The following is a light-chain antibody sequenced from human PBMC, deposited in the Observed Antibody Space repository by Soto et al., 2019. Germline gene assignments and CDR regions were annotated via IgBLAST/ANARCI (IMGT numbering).Light chain of an antibody. CDR3: AAWDDSLSGLGV. J-gene: IGLJ3*02. CDR2: KNN. V-gene: IGLV1-47*01. CDR1: TSNIGRNY. Sequence: QSVLTQPPSASGTPGQRVTISCSGSTSNIGRNYVYWFQQLPGTAPKLLIYKNNQRPSGVPDRFSGSKSGTSASLAISGLRSEDEADYYCAAWDDSLSGLGVFGGGTKLTVL.